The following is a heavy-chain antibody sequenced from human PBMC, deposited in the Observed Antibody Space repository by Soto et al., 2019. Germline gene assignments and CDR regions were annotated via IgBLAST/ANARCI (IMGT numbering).Heavy chain of an antibody. CDR3: ARWPPLAGISGFDP. CDR1: GFTFSSYW. D-gene: IGHD6-19*01. CDR2: INGDGSYI. Sequence: EVYLLESGGALVQPGGSLRLSCAASGFTFSSYWMHWVRQAPGKGLVWVARINGDGSYINYTASVKGRFTISRDNAKSKLYLQMNSLRAEDTAVYFCARWPPLAGISGFDPWGQGTPVTVSS. V-gene: IGHV3-74*02. J-gene: IGHJ5*02.